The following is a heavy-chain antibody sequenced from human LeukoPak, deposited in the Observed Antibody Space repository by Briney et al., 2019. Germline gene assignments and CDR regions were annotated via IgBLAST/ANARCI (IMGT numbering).Heavy chain of an antibody. D-gene: IGHD2-21*02. J-gene: IGHJ5*02. V-gene: IGHV3-23*01. CDR2: ISGSGGST. CDR1: GFTFSSYA. Sequence: GGSLRLSCAASGFTFSSYAMSWVRQAPGKGLEWVSAISGSGGSTYYADSVKGRFTISRDSSKNTLYLQMNSLRAEDTAVYYCAKMRGMTPGAYCGGDCYSVWFDPWGQGTLVTVSS. CDR3: AKMRGMTPGAYCGGDCYSVWFDP.